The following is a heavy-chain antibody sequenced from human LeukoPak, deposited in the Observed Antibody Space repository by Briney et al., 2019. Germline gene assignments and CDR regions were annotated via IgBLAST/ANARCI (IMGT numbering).Heavy chain of an antibody. CDR2: ISYDGSNK. D-gene: IGHD5-12*01. CDR1: GFTFSSYA. V-gene: IGHV3-30-3*01. Sequence: GGSLRLSCAASGFTFSSYAMHWVRQAPGKGLEWVAVISYDGSNKYYADSVKGRFTISRDNSKNTLYLQMNSLRAEDTAVYYCARGRRKGNGYDSTPLFDYWGQGTLVTVSS. CDR3: ARGRRKGNGYDSTPLFDY. J-gene: IGHJ4*02.